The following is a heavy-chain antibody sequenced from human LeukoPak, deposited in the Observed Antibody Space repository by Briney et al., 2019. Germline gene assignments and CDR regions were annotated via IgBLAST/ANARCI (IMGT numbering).Heavy chain of an antibody. CDR1: GFTLSNYE. CDR3: ARVAGGVRGGLYY. CDR2: ISSSGTTI. J-gene: IGHJ4*02. Sequence: GGSLRLSCAASGFTLSNYEMNWVRQAPGKGLEWVSYISSSGTTIYYADSEKGRFTISRDNAKNSLYLQMNSLRAEDTGVYYCARVAGGVRGGLYYWGQGTLVTVSS. V-gene: IGHV3-48*03. D-gene: IGHD3-10*01.